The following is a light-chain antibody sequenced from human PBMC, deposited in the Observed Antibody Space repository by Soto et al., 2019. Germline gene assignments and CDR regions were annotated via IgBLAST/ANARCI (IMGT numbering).Light chain of an antibody. CDR1: QSISSW. CDR2: DAS. J-gene: IGKJ2*01. V-gene: IGKV1-5*01. CDR3: QQYNSYLRT. Sequence: DIPMTQSPSTLSASVGDRVTITCRASQSISSWLAWYQQKPGKAPKLLIYDASSLESGVPSRFSGSGSGTEFTLTISSLQPDDFATYYCQQYNSYLRTFGQGTELEIK.